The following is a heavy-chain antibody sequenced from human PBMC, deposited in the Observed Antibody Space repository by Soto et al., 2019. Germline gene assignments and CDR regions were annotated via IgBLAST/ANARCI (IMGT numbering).Heavy chain of an antibody. Sequence: QVQLQESGPGLVKPSETLSLTCTVSGGSVSSGSYYWSWIRQPPGKGLEWIGYIYYSGSTNYNPSLKSRVTISVDTSKNQFSLKLSSVTAEDTAVYYCARATTMVDFDYWGQGTLVTVSS. CDR1: GGSVSSGSYY. V-gene: IGHV4-61*01. D-gene: IGHD5-18*01. J-gene: IGHJ4*02. CDR3: ARATTMVDFDY. CDR2: IYYSGST.